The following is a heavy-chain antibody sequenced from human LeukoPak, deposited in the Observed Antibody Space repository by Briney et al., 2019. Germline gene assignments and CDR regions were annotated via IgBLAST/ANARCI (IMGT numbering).Heavy chain of an antibody. CDR2: INHSGGS. V-gene: IGHV4-34*01. J-gene: IGHJ4*02. CDR1: GGSFSGYY. D-gene: IGHD2-15*01. Sequence: WETLSLTCAVYGGSFSGYYWSWIRQPPGKGLEWMGEINHSGGSNNNPSLTSQVTITIDTSKTHFSLKLSSVAAADTAVYYCARGYCSGGSCYGFDDYWGQGTVVTVS. CDR3: ARGYCSGGSCYGFDDY.